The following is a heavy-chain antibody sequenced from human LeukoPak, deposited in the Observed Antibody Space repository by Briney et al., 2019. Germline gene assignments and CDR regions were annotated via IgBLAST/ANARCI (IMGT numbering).Heavy chain of an antibody. Sequence: GASVKVSCKASGYTFTSYDINWVRQATGQGLEWMGWINPNSGGTNYAQKFQGRVTMTRDTSISTAYMELSRLRSDDTAVYYCARVIAVAGSYFDYWGQGTLVTVSS. J-gene: IGHJ4*02. CDR1: GYTFTSYD. CDR3: ARVIAVAGSYFDY. V-gene: IGHV1-2*02. D-gene: IGHD6-19*01. CDR2: INPNSGGT.